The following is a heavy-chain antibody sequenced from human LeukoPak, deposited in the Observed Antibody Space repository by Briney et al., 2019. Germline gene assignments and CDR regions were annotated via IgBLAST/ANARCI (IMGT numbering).Heavy chain of an antibody. CDR2: ISSSGSTI. CDR3: AKIMAAAGPSAQNWFDP. V-gene: IGHV3-48*03. D-gene: IGHD6-13*01. J-gene: IGHJ5*02. CDR1: GFTFSSYE. Sequence: GGSLRLSCAASGFTFSSYEMNWVRQAPGKGLEWVSYISSSGSTIYYADSVKGRFTISRDNAKNSLYLQMNSLRAEDTAVYYCAKIMAAAGPSAQNWFDPWGQGTLVTVSS.